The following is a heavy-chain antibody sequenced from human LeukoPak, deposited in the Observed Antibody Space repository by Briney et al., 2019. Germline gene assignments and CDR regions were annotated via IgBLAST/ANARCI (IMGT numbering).Heavy chain of an antibody. J-gene: IGHJ5*02. CDR3: ARGYCSSTSCYGHNWFDP. Sequence: ASVKVSCKASGYTFTSYDINWVRQATGQGLEWMGWMNPNSGNTGYAQKFQGRVTMTRNTSISTAYMELSSLRSEDTAVYYCARGYCSSTSCYGHNWFDPWGQGTLVTVSS. V-gene: IGHV1-8*01. CDR1: GYTFTSYD. D-gene: IGHD2-2*01. CDR2: MNPNSGNT.